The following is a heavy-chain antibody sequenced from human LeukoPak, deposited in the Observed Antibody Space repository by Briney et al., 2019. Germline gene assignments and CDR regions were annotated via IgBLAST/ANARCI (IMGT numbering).Heavy chain of an antibody. V-gene: IGHV1-46*01. CDR3: ARDQGSVGFDY. CDR2: IYPSDGST. J-gene: IGHJ4*02. D-gene: IGHD2-15*01. Sequence: ASVKVSCKASGYSFTSNYIHWVRQAPGQGLEWMGMIYPSDGSTSYAQKLQGRVTMTTDTSTSTAYMELRSLRSDDTAVYYCARDQGSVGFDYWGQGTLVTVSS. CDR1: GYSFTSNY.